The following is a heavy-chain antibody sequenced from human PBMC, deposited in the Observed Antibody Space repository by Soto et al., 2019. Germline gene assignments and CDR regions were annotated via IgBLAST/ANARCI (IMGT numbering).Heavy chain of an antibody. CDR1: GFTFSSYW. CDR3: QYQLLTYYYGMDV. D-gene: IGHD2-2*01. J-gene: IGHJ6*02. CDR2: IRSKAYGGTT. Sequence: GGSLRLSCAASGFTFSSYWMTWVRQAPGKGLEWVGFIRSKAYGGTTEYAASVKGRFTISRDDSNSIAYLQMNSLKTEDTAVYYCQYQLLTYYYGMDVWGQGTTVTVSS. V-gene: IGHV3-49*04.